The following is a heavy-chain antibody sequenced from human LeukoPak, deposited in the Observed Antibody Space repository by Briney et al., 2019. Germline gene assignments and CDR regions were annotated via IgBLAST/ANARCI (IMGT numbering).Heavy chain of an antibody. J-gene: IGHJ4*02. Sequence: GGSLRLSCAASGFTFSSYAMSWVRQAPGKGLEWVSAISGSGGSTYYADSVKGRFTISRDNSKNTLYLQMNSLRAEDTAVYHCAKDRLRPQNYFDYWGQGTLVTVSS. D-gene: IGHD3-16*01. CDR1: GFTFSSYA. V-gene: IGHV3-23*01. CDR3: AKDRLRPQNYFDY. CDR2: ISGSGGST.